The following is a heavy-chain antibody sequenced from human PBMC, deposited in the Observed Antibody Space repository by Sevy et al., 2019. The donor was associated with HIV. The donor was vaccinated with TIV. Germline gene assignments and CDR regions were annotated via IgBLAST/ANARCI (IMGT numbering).Heavy chain of an antibody. J-gene: IGHJ4*02. Sequence: GXSLRLSCAAXXXXXXXXGMXXXRQAXXXXLEXXXXISXXXXXXXYADSVKGRFTISRDNSQNTLYLQVNNVRADDTAVFYCXKNIXTGYYVXHXXWGQGTLVTVSS. CDR3: XKNIXTGYYVXHXX. D-gene: IGHD3-9*01. CDR2: ISXXXXXX. CDR1: XXXXXXXG. V-gene: IGHV3-30*02.